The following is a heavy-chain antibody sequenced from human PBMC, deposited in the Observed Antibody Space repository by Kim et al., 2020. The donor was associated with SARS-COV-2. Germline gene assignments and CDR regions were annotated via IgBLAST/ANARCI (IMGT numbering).Heavy chain of an antibody. CDR1: GGSISSYY. D-gene: IGHD5-18*01. Sequence: SETLSLTCTVSGGSISSYYWSWIRQPPGKGLEWIGYIYYSGSTNYNPSLKSRVTISVDTSKNQFSLKLSSVTAADTAVYYCAGSGRTAMVTATFDYWGQGTLVTVSS. V-gene: IGHV4-59*01. J-gene: IGHJ4*02. CDR2: IYYSGST. CDR3: AGSGRTAMVTATFDY.